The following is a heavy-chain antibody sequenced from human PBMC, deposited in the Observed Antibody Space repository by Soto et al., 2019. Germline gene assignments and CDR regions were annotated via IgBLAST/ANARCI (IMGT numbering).Heavy chain of an antibody. D-gene: IGHD3-9*01. CDR3: AYDILTGSEFGNWFDP. Sequence: GASVKVSCKASGYTFTSYGISWVRQAPGQGLEWMGWISAYNGNTNYAQKLQGRVTMTTDTSTSTAYMELRSLRSDDTAVYYCAYDILTGSEFGNWFDPWGQGTLVTVSS. J-gene: IGHJ5*02. CDR2: ISAYNGNT. CDR1: GYTFTSYG. V-gene: IGHV1-18*01.